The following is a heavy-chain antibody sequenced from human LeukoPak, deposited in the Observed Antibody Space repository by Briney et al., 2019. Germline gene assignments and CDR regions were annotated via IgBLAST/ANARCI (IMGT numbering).Heavy chain of an antibody. CDR3: ARCPYDLLTGFSKWFFDL. V-gene: IGHV4-39*01. CDR1: GGSINSRSDY. D-gene: IGHD3-9*01. CDR2: VYYSGDT. Sequence: SETLSLTCTVSGGSINSRSDYWGWIRQPPGKGLEWIGNVYYSGDTYYNTSLQSRVTISVDTSKSQFSLTLNSVTAADTAVYYCARCPYDLLTGFSKWFFDLWGRGALSLSPQ. J-gene: IGHJ2*01.